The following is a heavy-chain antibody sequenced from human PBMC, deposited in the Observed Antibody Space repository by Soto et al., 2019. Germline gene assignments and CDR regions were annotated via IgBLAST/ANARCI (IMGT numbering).Heavy chain of an antibody. D-gene: IGHD3-10*01. CDR3: AKVGATMVRGVIIRNWFDP. CDR1: GFTFSSYA. J-gene: IGHJ5*02. V-gene: IGHV3-23*01. Sequence: GGSLRLSCAASGFTFSSYAMSWVHQPQGKGLEWVSAISGSGGSTYYADSVKGRFTISRDNSKNTLYLQMNSLRAEDTAVYYCAKVGATMVRGVIIRNWFDPWGQGTLVTVSS. CDR2: ISGSGGST.